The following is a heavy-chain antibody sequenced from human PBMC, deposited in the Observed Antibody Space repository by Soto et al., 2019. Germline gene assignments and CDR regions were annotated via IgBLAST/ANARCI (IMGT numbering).Heavy chain of an antibody. CDR1: GFTFSSYA. D-gene: IGHD6-6*01. V-gene: IGHV3-30-3*01. Sequence: QVQLVESGGGVVQPGRSLRLSCAASGFTFSSYAMHWVRQAPGKGLEWVAVISYDGSNKYYADSVKGRFTISRDNSKNTLYLQMNRLRAEDTAVYYCARDLGWYSSSGGMDVWGQGTTVTVSS. CDR3: ARDLGWYSSSGGMDV. CDR2: ISYDGSNK. J-gene: IGHJ6*02.